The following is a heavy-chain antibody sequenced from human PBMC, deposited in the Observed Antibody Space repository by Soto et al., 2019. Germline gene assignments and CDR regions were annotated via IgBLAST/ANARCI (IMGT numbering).Heavy chain of an antibody. V-gene: IGHV4-30-2*01. J-gene: IGHJ4*02. CDR3: XXVPDY. CDR1: GGSISSGGYS. D-gene: IGHD2-2*01. CDR2: MYHSGST. Sequence: QLQLQESGPGLVKPSQTLSLTCAVSGGSISSGGYSWSWIRQPPGKGLEWIGYMYHSGSTYYNPSLKSRVTISIDRSKNQFSLKLSSVXXAXXXXXXXXXVPDYWGQGILVTVSS.